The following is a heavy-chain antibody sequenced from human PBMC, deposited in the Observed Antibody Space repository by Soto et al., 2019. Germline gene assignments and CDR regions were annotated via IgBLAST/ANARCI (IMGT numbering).Heavy chain of an antibody. CDR2: IYHSGST. CDR3: ARGRVVKVGATRFNWLDP. V-gene: IGHV4-4*02. D-gene: IGHD1-26*01. J-gene: IGHJ5*02. Sequence: PSETLSLTCAVSGGSISGSNWWSWVRQPPGKGLEWIGEIYHSGSTNYNPSLKSRVTISVDKSKNQFSLKLSSVTAADTAVYYCARGRVVKVGATRFNWLDPWGQGTLVTVSS. CDR1: GGSISGSNW.